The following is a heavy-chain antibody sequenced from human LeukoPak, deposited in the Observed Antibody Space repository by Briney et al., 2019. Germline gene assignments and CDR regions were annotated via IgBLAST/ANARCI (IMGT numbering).Heavy chain of an antibody. J-gene: IGHJ4*02. D-gene: IGHD2-8*01. CDR2: IYYSGST. CDR1: GGSISSYY. V-gene: IGHV4-59*01. CDR3: ARMVVYFDY. Sequence: PSETLSLTCTVSGGSISSYYWSWIRQPPGKGLEWIGYIYYSGSTNYNPSLKSRVTISVDTSKNQFSLKLSSVTAADTAVYYCARMVVYFDYWGQGTLVTVSS.